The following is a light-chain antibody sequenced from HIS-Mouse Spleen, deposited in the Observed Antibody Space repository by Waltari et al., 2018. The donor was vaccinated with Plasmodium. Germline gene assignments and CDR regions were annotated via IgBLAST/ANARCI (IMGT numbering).Light chain of an antibody. CDR3: CSYAGSYTLV. Sequence: SYELTQPPSVSVSPGQTASITCSGDKLGDQYACWYQQKPGQSPVLVIYQDSKRPSGIPERFSGSKSGNTASLTISGLQAEDEADYYCCSYAGSYTLVFGGGTKLTVL. CDR2: QDS. CDR1: KLGDQY. J-gene: IGLJ2*01. V-gene: IGLV3-1*01.